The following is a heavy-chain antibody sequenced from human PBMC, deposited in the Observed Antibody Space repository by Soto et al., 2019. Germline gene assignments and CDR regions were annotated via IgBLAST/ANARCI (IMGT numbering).Heavy chain of an antibody. V-gene: IGHV3-23*01. Sequence: EVQLLESGGDLIQPGGSLRLSCAASGFTFSSYAMSWVRQAPGKGLEWVSSISASGGSTYYADSVKGRFAISRDNSKNTLYLQMNSLRAEDTAVYYCAKCGISSEYYYSMTSGAKGPRSPSP. D-gene: IGHD6-6*01. CDR2: ISASGGST. CDR1: GFTFSSYA. J-gene: IGHJ6*03. CDR3: AKCGISSEYYYSMTS.